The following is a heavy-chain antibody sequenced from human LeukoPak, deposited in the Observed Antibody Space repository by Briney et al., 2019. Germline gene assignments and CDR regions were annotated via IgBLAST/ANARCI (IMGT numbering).Heavy chain of an antibody. CDR2: IKQDGSEK. CDR1: GFTFSSNW. Sequence: PGGPLRLSCAGSGFTFSSNWMSWVRQAPGKGLEWVANIKQDGSEKKYVDSVKGRFTISRDNAKNSLYLQMNSLRAEDTAVYYCARDVGPLFVFDYWGQGTLVTVSS. CDR3: ARDVGPLFVFDY. V-gene: IGHV3-7*01. J-gene: IGHJ4*02. D-gene: IGHD3-10*01.